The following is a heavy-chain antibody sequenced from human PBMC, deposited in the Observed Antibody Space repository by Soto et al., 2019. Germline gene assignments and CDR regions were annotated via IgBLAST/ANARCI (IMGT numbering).Heavy chain of an antibody. D-gene: IGHD3-22*01. Sequence: SQTQSLTYGVSGGSIRNNSRLIWVRKHPGKGLEWIGEIFHSGSTNYNPSLKTRLTISVDKSKNQFSLKLSSVTAADTAVYYCAKDRVHNGSIGYYSILTESLGQGTVVTVSP. CDR1: GGSIRNNSR. V-gene: IGHV4-4*02. CDR2: IFHSGST. J-gene: IGHJ5*02. CDR3: AKDRVHNGSIGYYSILTES.